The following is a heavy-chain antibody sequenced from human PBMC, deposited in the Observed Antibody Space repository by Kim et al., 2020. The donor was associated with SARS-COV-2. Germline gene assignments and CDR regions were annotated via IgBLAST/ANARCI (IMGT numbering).Heavy chain of an antibody. Sequence: SETLSLTCTVSGGSISSGGYYWSWIRQHPGKGLEWIGYIYYSGSTYYNPSLKSRVTISVDTSKNQFSLKLSSVTAADTAVYYCARESTSGGRYYDYWGQGTLVTVSS. CDR2: IYYSGST. CDR1: GGSISSGGYY. V-gene: IGHV4-31*03. D-gene: IGHD3-9*01. CDR3: ARESTSGGRYYDY. J-gene: IGHJ4*02.